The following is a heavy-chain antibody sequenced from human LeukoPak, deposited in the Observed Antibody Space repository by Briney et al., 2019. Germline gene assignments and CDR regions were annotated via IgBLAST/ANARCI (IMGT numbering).Heavy chain of an antibody. CDR2: IYHSGST. CDR1: GGSISSSNW. Sequence: GTLSLTCAVSGGSISSSNWWSWVRQPPGKGPEWIGEIYHSGSTNYNPSLKSRVTISVDKSKNQFSLKLSSVTAADTAVYYCASQPITMVREYGMDVWGQGTTVTVSS. J-gene: IGHJ6*02. D-gene: IGHD3-10*01. V-gene: IGHV4-4*02. CDR3: ASQPITMVREYGMDV.